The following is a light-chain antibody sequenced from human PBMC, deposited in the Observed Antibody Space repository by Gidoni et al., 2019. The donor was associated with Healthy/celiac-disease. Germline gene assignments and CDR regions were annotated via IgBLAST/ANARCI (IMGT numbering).Light chain of an antibody. CDR2: AAS. J-gene: IGKJ1*01. Sequence: DIQMTQSPSSLSASVGDRVTITRRSNQSISSYLNWYQQKPGEAPKLLIYAASSVQSGIPSRFSGSGSGTDFTLTISSLQPEDFATYYCQQSYSTSWTFGQGTKVEIK. CDR3: QQSYSTSWT. V-gene: IGKV1-39*01. CDR1: QSISSY.